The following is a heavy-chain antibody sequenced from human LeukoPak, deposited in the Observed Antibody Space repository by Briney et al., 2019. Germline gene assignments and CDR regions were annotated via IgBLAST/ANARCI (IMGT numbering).Heavy chain of an antibody. CDR3: ASTTPYYDILTGYPLPDY. Sequence: SETLSLTCTVSGDSISTYFCSWIRQPPGKGLEWIGEINHSGSTNYNPSLKSRVTISVDTSKNQFSLKLSSVTAADTAVYYCASTTPYYDILTGYPLPDYWGQGTLVTVSS. J-gene: IGHJ4*02. D-gene: IGHD3-9*01. CDR2: INHSGST. V-gene: IGHV4-34*01. CDR1: GDSISTYF.